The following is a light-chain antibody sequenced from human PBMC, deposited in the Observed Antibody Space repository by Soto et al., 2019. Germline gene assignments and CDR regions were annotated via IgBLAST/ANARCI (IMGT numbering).Light chain of an antibody. CDR1: QSISSY. J-gene: IGKJ4*01. CDR2: DAS. Sequence: PWERATLSFRASQSISSYLAWYQKKRGQAPRLLIYDASNRATGIPARFSGSGSGTDFNLTISSLETEDFAVYYCQQRSSWPLTFGGGTKVDI. CDR3: QQRSSWPLT. V-gene: IGKV3-11*01.